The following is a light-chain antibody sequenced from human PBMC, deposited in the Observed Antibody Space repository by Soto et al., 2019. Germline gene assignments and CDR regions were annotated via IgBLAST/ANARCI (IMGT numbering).Light chain of an antibody. V-gene: IGKV3-11*01. CDR1: QSVSRY. CDR3: QQRSNWPPLFT. Sequence: EIVLTQSPATLSLSPWERATLSCRASQSVSRYLAWYQQKTGQAPRLLSYDASNMATGIPARFSGSGSGTGLTLTISSREPEDFAVAYCQQRSNWPPLFTFGPGTKVDIK. J-gene: IGKJ3*01. CDR2: DAS.